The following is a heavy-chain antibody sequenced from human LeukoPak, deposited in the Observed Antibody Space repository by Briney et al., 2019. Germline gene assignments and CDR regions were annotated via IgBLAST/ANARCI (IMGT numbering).Heavy chain of an antibody. CDR3: ARGGVSNSWYRTPDY. CDR1: GYTFTNYG. Sequence: GASVEVSCKASGYTFTNYGLSWARQAPGQGLEWMGWISTYNGNTNYAQKFQGRVTMTTDTSTSTGYMEMRSLRSDDTAVYYCARGGVSNSWYRTPDYWGQGTLVTVSS. V-gene: IGHV1-18*01. CDR2: ISTYNGNT. D-gene: IGHD6-13*01. J-gene: IGHJ4*02.